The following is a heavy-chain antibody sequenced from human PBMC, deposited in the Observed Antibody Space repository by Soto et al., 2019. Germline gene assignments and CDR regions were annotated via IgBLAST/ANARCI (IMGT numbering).Heavy chain of an antibody. J-gene: IGHJ4*02. D-gene: IGHD1-1*01. CDR3: ATMGWGTGTYYFDY. CDR2: IIPIFGTA. CDR1: GGTFSSYA. V-gene: IGHV1-69*13. Sequence: SVKVSCKASGGTFSSYAISWVRQAPGQGLEWMGGIIPIFGTANYAQKFQGRVTITADESTSTAYMELSSLRSEDTAVYYCATMGWGTGTYYFDYWGQGTLVTVSS.